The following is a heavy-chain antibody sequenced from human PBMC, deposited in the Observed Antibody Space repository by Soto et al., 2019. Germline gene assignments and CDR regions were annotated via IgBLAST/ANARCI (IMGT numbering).Heavy chain of an antibody. CDR3: AKGHECEDGFDV. CDR2: FCHVAGP. CDR1: GLTVSSKEY. V-gene: IGHV3-53*01. J-gene: IGHJ3*01. Sequence: DVQLVESGGGLMQPGESLTLSCAGSGLTVSSKEYVVSLRNASRRLLGWVSAFCHVAGPFYADSVKGRFTVSRDNSKTTVYLQMNGLRPDDTAIYYCAKGHECEDGFDVWGQGTTVTVSS.